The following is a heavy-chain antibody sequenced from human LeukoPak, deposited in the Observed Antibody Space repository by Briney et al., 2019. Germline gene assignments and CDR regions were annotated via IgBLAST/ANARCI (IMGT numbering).Heavy chain of an antibody. D-gene: IGHD6-13*01. V-gene: IGHV3-23*01. Sequence: GGSLRLSCAASGFTFSSYAMSWVRQAPGKGLEWVSAISGSGGSTYYADSVKGRFTISRDNSKNTLYLQMNSLRAEDTAVYYCAKDYRYATAAAGRQYNWFDSWGQGTLVTVSS. CDR2: ISGSGGST. J-gene: IGHJ5*01. CDR3: AKDYRYATAAAGRQYNWFDS. CDR1: GFTFSSYA.